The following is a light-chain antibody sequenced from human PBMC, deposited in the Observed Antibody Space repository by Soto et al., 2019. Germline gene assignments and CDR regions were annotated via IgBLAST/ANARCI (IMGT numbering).Light chain of an antibody. Sequence: QSDLTQPASVSGSPGQSITISCTGTSSDVGGFNLVSWYQQYPGRAPKLMIYETSRRPSGVSNRFSGSKSGNTASLTISGLQPEDEADYYCCSFAGISTFGVVFGGRTKLTVL. CDR2: ETS. V-gene: IGLV2-23*02. J-gene: IGLJ2*01. CDR3: CSFAGISTFGVV. CDR1: SSDVGGFNL.